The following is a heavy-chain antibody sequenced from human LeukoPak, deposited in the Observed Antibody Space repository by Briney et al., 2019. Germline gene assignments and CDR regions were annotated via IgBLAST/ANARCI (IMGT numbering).Heavy chain of an antibody. D-gene: IGHD3-10*01. Sequence: GGSLRLSCAASGFSVSSNYMSWVRQAPGKGLEWVSVIYSGRSTYYADSVKGRFTISRDNSKNTLYLQMNSLRAEDTAVYYCAKDYNRAYYYGSGFDYWGQGTLVTVSS. CDR2: IYSGRST. V-gene: IGHV3-66*02. CDR3: AKDYNRAYYYGSGFDY. CDR1: GFSVSSNY. J-gene: IGHJ4*02.